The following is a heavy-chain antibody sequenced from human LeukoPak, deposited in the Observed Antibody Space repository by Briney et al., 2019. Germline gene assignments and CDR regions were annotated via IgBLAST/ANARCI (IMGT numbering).Heavy chain of an antibody. J-gene: IGHJ4*02. CDR2: ISGSGGST. CDR3: AKGDWLGLYYGSGIDY. CDR1: GFTFSSYA. D-gene: IGHD3-10*01. Sequence: PGGSLRLSCAASGFTFSSYAMSWVRQAPGKGLEWVSAISGSGGSTYYADSVKGRFTISRDNSKNTLYLQMNSLRAEDTAVYYCAKGDWLGLYYGSGIDYWGQGTLVTVSS. V-gene: IGHV3-23*01.